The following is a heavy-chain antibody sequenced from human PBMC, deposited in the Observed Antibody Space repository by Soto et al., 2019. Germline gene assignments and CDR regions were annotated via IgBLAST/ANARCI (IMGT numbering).Heavy chain of an antibody. CDR1: GGSISSYY. Sequence: SETLSLTCTVSGGSISSYYWSWIRQPPGKGLEWIGYIYYSGSTNYNPSLKSRVTISVDTSKNQFSLKLSSVTAADTAVYYCARREGLREWLRLAFESWGQGTMVTVSS. CDR2: IYYSGST. J-gene: IGHJ3*02. CDR3: ARREGLREWLRLAFES. V-gene: IGHV4-59*01. D-gene: IGHD5-12*01.